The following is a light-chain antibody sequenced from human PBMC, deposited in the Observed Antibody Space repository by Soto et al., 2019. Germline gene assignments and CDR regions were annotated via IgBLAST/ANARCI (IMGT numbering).Light chain of an antibody. CDR3: QKDNSAPIT. CDR1: QGISNY. J-gene: IGKJ5*01. Sequence: SQTTLSPSSLSASVGDRVTITCRASQGISNYLAWYQQKPGKVPKLLIYAASTLQSGVPSRFSGSGSGTDFTLTISSRQPEDVATYYCQKDNSAPITFGQGTRLEIK. V-gene: IGKV1-27*01. CDR2: AAS.